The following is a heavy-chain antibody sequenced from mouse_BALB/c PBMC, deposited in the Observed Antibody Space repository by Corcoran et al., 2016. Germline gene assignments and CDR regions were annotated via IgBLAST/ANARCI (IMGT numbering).Heavy chain of an antibody. Sequence: QIQLVQSGPELKKPGETVKISCKASGYTFTDYSMHWVKQAPGKGLKWMGWINTETGEPTYADDFKGRFAFSLETSASTAYLQINNLKNEDTATYFCARSLLRLEGYWGQGTSVTVSS. CDR2: INTETGEP. J-gene: IGHJ4*01. D-gene: IGHD1-2*01. CDR1: GYTFTDYS. V-gene: IGHV9-2-1*01. CDR3: ARSLLRLEGY.